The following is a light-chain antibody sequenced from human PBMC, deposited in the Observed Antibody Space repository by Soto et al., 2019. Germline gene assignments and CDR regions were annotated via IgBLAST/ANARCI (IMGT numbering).Light chain of an antibody. CDR2: GAS. V-gene: IGKV3-20*01. CDR3: QQDGNSPWT. CDR1: QSVTSSY. Sequence: EIVLTQSPGTLSLSPGERATLSFRASQSVTSSYLAWYQQKPGQAPRLFIYGASSRATGIPDRFSGSGSGTDFTLTISRLEPEDFAVYHCQQDGNSPWTFGQGTKVEIK. J-gene: IGKJ1*01.